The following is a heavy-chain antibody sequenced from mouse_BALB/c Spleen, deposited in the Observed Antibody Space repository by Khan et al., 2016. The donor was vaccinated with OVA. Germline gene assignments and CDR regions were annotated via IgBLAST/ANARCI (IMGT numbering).Heavy chain of an antibody. V-gene: IGHV1-77*01. CDR3: AREWGAWFPY. Sequence: VQLQQSGAELARPGASVKLSCKASGYTFTDYNINWVKQRTGQGLEWIGEIYPGSGNTYYNEKFKGKATLTADKSSSTAYMRRSSLTSEDSAGYFWAREWGAWFPYWGQGTLVTVSA. CDR1: GYTFTDYN. CDR2: IYPGSGNT. J-gene: IGHJ3*01.